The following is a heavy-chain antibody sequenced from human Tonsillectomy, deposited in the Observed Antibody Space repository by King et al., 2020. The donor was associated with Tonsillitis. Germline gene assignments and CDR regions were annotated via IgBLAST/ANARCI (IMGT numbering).Heavy chain of an antibody. V-gene: IGHV3-73*02. D-gene: IGHD4-17*01. Sequence: VQLVESGGGLVQPGGSLKLSCAASGFPFRGSAMHWVRQTSGKGLEWVGRIRTKPNRYATAYAASVTGRFTISRDDSKNTAYLQSNSLKTEDTAVYYCTRCAAPEDGDYGDYGGQGTLVTVSS. J-gene: IGHJ4*02. CDR3: TRCAAPEDGDYGDY. CDR2: IRTKPNRYAT. CDR1: GFPFRGSA.